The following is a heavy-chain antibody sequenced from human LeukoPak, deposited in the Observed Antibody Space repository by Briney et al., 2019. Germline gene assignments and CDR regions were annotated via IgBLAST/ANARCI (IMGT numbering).Heavy chain of an antibody. CDR1: GGSFSGYY. CDR3: ARGRVLWFGELFRGFWFDP. D-gene: IGHD3-10*01. V-gene: IGHV4-34*01. CDR2: INHSGST. J-gene: IGHJ5*02. Sequence: SETLSLTCAVYGGSFSGYYWSWIRQPPGKGLEWIGEINHSGSTTYNPSLKSRVTISVDTSKNQFSLKLSSVTAADTAVYYCARGRVLWFGELFRGFWFDPWGQGTLVTVSS.